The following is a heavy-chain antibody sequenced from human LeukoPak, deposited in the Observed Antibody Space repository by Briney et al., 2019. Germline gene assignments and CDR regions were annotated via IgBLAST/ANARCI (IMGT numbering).Heavy chain of an antibody. D-gene: IGHD2-15*01. CDR1: GGSFSGYY. CDR2: INHSGST. CDR3: ARGLVAANPGSFDV. Sequence: SETLSLTCAVYGGSFSGYYWSWIRQPPGKGLEWIGEINHSGSTNYNPSLKSRVTISVDTSKNQFSLRLTSVTAADTAVYYCARGLVAANPGSFDVWGQGTMVTVSS. V-gene: IGHV4-34*01. J-gene: IGHJ3*01.